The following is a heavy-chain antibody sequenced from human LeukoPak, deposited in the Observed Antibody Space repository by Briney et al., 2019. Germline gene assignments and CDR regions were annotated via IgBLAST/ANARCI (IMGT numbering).Heavy chain of an antibody. V-gene: IGHV3-74*01. Sequence: GGSLRLSCAASGMTFSHRWMHWVRQAPGKGLVWVSLIKNDGRTTIYADSVKGRFIISRDNGKSTLYLQMNSLRAEDTGIYYCTTGPSYGYEWWGQGTVVTVSS. CDR3: TTGPSYGYEW. J-gene: IGHJ4*02. D-gene: IGHD3-16*01. CDR2: IKNDGRTT. CDR1: GMTFSHRW.